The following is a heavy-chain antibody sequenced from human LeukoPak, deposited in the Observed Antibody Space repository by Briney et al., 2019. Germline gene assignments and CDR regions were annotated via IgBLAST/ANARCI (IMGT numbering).Heavy chain of an antibody. CDR1: GFTFSSYG. Sequence: GRSLRLSCAAPGFTFSSYGIHWVRQAPGKGLEWVAVISYDGSNKYYADSVRGRFTISRDNSKNTLYLQMNSLRAEDTAVYYCAKDGHYYYYGMDVWGQGTTVTVSS. V-gene: IGHV3-30*18. CDR2: ISYDGSNK. J-gene: IGHJ6*02. CDR3: AKDGHYYYYGMDV.